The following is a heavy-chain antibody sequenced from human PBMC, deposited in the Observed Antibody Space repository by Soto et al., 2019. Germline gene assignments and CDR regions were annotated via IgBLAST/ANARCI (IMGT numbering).Heavy chain of an antibody. CDR2: ISQNGNRQ. CDR1: GFVFGANA. Sequence: QVRLEESGGGGVQAGTSLRLSCVASGFVFGANAMHWVRQAPGKGLEWVSMISQNGNRQHYADSVKGRFTISRDNSKNTLFLQMDSLRADETAMYYCARTVYSAYDYWGTYFDYWGQGTLVTVSS. J-gene: IGHJ4*02. V-gene: IGHV3-30-3*01. D-gene: IGHD5-12*01. CDR3: ARTVYSAYDYWGTYFDY.